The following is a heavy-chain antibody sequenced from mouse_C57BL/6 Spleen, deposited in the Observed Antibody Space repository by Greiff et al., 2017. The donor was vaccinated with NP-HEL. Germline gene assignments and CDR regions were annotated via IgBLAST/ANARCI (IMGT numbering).Heavy chain of an antibody. V-gene: IGHV1-19*01. CDR1: GYTFTDYY. Sequence: EVQLQQSGPVLVKPGASVKMSCKASGYTFTDYYMNWVKQSHGKSLEWIGVINPYNGGTSYNQKFKGKATLTVDKSSSTAYMELNSLTSEDSAVYYCAREDSGSRYIDYCIQGTTLTVSS. CDR3: AREDSGSRYIDY. CDR2: INPYNGGT. D-gene: IGHD1-1*01. J-gene: IGHJ2*01.